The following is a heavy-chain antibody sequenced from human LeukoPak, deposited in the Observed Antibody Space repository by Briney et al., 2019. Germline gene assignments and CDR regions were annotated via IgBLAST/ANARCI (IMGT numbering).Heavy chain of an antibody. CDR2: INHSGST. J-gene: IGHJ4*02. CDR3: ARGCGSGSYSYYFDY. Sequence: PSGTLSLTCAVYGGSFSGYYWSWIRQPPGKGLEWIGEINHSGSTNYNPSLKSRVTISVDTSKNQFSLKLSSVTVADTAVYYCARGCGSGSYSYYFDYWGQGTLVTVSS. V-gene: IGHV4-34*01. D-gene: IGHD3-10*01. CDR1: GGSFSGYY.